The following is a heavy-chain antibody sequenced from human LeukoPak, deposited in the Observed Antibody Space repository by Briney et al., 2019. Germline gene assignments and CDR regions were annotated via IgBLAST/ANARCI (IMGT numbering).Heavy chain of an antibody. V-gene: IGHV1-18*01. CDR2: IHPYNGNT. CDR1: SYTFTSYG. D-gene: IGHD3-10*02. CDR3: ARGMLQYYYYMDV. J-gene: IGHJ6*03. Sequence: ASVKVSCKASSYTFTSYGINWVRQAPGQGLEWMGWIHPYNGNTNYAQKYQDRVTMTTDTSTRTAYLELRSLRSDDTAVYYCARGMLQYYYYMDVWGKGTTVAVSS.